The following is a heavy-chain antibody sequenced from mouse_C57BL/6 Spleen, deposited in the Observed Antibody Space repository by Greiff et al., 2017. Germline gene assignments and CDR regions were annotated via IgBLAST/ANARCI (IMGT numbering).Heavy chain of an antibody. J-gene: IGHJ2*01. CDR3: AISPYGSTLDY. Sequence: VQLKESGPELVKPGASVKISCKASGYSFTGYYMNWVKQSPEKSLEWIGEINPSTGGTTYNQKFKAKATLTVDKSSSTAYMQLKSLTSEDSAVYYCAISPYGSTLDYWGQGTTLTVSS. CDR2: INPSTGGT. CDR1: GYSFTGYY. D-gene: IGHD1-1*01. V-gene: IGHV1-42*01.